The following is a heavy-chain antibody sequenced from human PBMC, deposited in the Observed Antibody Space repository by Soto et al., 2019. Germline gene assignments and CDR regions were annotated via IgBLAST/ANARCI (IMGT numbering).Heavy chain of an antibody. CDR3: ARVDRGGSGSPASYYYSGLDV. Sequence: DVQVLESGGDLVQPGGSLRLSCAASGFTFNSYGMSWVRQAPGKGLEWVSSVSAGGDMTYYSDSVKGRFTISRDNSNNALFLQMNSLRIEDTALYYCARVDRGGSGSPASYYYSGLDVWGQGTTVTVS. CDR1: GFTFNSYG. D-gene: IGHD3-10*01. CDR2: VSAGGDMT. J-gene: IGHJ6*02. V-gene: IGHV3-23*01.